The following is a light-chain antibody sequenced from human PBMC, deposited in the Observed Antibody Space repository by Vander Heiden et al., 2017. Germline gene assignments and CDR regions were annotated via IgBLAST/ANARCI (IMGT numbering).Light chain of an antibody. CDR1: SSSIGRNS. V-gene: IGLV1-44*01. CDR2: INN. J-gene: IGLJ3*02. Sequence: QSVLTQPPSASGPPGQRVTISCSGSSSSIGRNSVNWYQQVPGTAPKLLIYINNQRPSGVPDRFSGSKSGTSASLAISGLQSEDEADYYCAAWDGSLNGWLFGGGTKLTVL. CDR3: AAWDGSLNGWL.